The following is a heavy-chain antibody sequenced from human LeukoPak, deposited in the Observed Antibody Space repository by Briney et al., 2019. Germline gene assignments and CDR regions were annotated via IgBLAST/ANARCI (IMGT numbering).Heavy chain of an antibody. Sequence: ASVKVSCKASGYTFTSFAMHWVRQAPGQRLEWMGWINADNGNTEYSQKFQGRVTITRDISASTAYMELSSLRSEDTAVYYCARDPYCGGDFCYGMDVWGQGTTVTVSS. J-gene: IGHJ6*02. CDR2: INADNGNT. D-gene: IGHD2-21*01. CDR3: ARDPYCGGDFCYGMDV. V-gene: IGHV1-3*01. CDR1: GYTFTSFA.